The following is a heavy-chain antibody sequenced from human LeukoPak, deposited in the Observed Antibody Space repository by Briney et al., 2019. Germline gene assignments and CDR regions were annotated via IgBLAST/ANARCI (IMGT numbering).Heavy chain of an antibody. V-gene: IGHV4-61*01. J-gene: IGHJ4*02. Sequence: SETLSLTCTVSGGSVSSGSYYWSWIRQPPGKGLEWIGYIYYSGSTNYNPSLKSRVTISVDMSKNQFSLKLSSVTAADTAVYYCASELGYNVYDSHGGFHYWGQGSLVTVSS. CDR1: GGSVSSGSYY. CDR2: IYYSGST. CDR3: ASELGYNVYDSHGGFHY. D-gene: IGHD5/OR15-5a*01.